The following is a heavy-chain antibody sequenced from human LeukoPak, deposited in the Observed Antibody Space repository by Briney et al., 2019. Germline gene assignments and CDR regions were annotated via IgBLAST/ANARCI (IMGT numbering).Heavy chain of an antibody. CDR1: GFTFSSYP. CDR3: ANDFDN. Sequence: GGSLRLSCAASGFTFSSYPMNWLRQAPGKGLEWVSVTSGADCGTYYADSVKGRFTNSRDNSKSTVCLQMNSLRAEDTAVYYCANDFDNWGQGTLVTVSS. CDR2: TSGADCGT. J-gene: IGHJ4*02. V-gene: IGHV3-23*01.